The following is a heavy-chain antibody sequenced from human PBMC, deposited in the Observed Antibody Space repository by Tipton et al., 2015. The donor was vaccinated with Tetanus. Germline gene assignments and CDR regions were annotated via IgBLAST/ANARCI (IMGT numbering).Heavy chain of an antibody. J-gene: IGHJ6*02. V-gene: IGHV4-31*03. CDR2: IYSPGTT. CDR1: NGSISSGGYY. Sequence: TLSLTCSVSNGSISSGGYYWSWIRQYPGKGLEWIGYIYSPGTTSYAPSLRGRATISFDSVKNHFSLSLSSVTAADTAMYYCARDGGNYFYYGMNVWGQGAAVTVSS. CDR3: ARDGGNYFYYGMNV.